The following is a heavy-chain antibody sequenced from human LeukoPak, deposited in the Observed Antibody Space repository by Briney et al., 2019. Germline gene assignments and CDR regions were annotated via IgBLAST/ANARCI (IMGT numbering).Heavy chain of an antibody. J-gene: IGHJ4*02. D-gene: IGHD6-13*01. CDR2: IIPIFGTA. CDR3: ARGSSSWYGLWFDY. V-gene: IGHV1-69*05. CDR1: GGTFSSYA. Sequence: EASVKVSCKAPGGTFSSYAISWVRQAPGQGLEWMGGIIPIFGTANYAQKFQGRVTITTDESTSTAYMELSSLRSEDTAVYYCARGSSSWYGLWFDYWGQGTLVTVSS.